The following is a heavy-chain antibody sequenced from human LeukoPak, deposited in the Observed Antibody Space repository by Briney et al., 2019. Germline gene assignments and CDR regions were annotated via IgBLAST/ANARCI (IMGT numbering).Heavy chain of an antibody. V-gene: IGHV1-69*01. CDR1: GGTFSSYA. CDR3: AREIGYIVVVPAAIYYYYMDV. J-gene: IGHJ6*03. D-gene: IGHD2-2*01. Sequence: ASVKVSCKASGGTFSSYAISWVRQAPGQGLEWMGGIIPIFGTANYAQKFQGRVTITADESTSTAYMELSSLRSEDTAVYYCAREIGYIVVVPAAIYYYYMDVWGKGTTVTISS. CDR2: IIPIFGTA.